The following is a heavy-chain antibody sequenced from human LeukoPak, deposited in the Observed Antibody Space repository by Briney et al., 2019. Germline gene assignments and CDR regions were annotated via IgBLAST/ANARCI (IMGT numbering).Heavy chain of an antibody. CDR1: GGSISSYY. D-gene: IGHD2-15*01. V-gene: IGHV4-59*12. CDR2: IYYSGST. Sequence: PSETLSLTCTVSGGSISSYYWSWIRQPPWKGLEWIGSIYYSGSTYYNPSLKSRVTISVDTSKNQFSLKLSSVTAADTAVYCCARGVVVAATRDWFDPWGQGTLVTVSS. J-gene: IGHJ5*02. CDR3: ARGVVVAATRDWFDP.